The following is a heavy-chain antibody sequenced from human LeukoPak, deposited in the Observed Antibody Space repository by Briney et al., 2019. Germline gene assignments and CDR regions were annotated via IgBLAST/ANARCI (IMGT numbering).Heavy chain of an antibody. CDR3: ATGGTYFDC. V-gene: IGHV3-21*01. CDR2: ISSTSSYI. Sequence: SGGSLRLSCAASGFPFSSYTMNWVRQAPGKGLEWASSISSTSSYIYYADSVKGRFTISRDNAKNSLYLQMNSLRAEDTAVYYCATGGTYFDCWGQGTLVTVSS. J-gene: IGHJ4*02. CDR1: GFPFSSYT. D-gene: IGHD1-26*01.